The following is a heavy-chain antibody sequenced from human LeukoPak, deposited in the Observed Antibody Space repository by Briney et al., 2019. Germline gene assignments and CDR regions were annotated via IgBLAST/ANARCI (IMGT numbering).Heavy chain of an antibody. CDR2: IYYSGST. CDR1: GGSISSYY. Sequence: PSETLSLTCTVSGGSISSYYWSWIRQPPGKGLEWIGYIYYSGSTNYNPSLKSRVTISVDTSKNQFSLKLSSVTAADTAVYYCARADTNYDAFDIWGQGTMVTVSS. J-gene: IGHJ3*02. V-gene: IGHV4-59*01. CDR3: ARADTNYDAFDI. D-gene: IGHD5-24*01.